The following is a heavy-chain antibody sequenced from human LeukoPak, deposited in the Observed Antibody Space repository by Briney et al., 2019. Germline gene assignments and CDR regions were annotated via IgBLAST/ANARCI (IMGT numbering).Heavy chain of an antibody. V-gene: IGHV4-61*02. Sequence: NPSQTLSLTCTVSGGSISSGNYYWSWIRQPAGEGLEWIGRMYTSGSTNYNPSLKSRVTISVDTSKKQFSLKLSSVTAADTAVYFCARSGNSPFDNWGQGTLVTVSS. D-gene: IGHD2/OR15-2a*01. CDR2: MYTSGST. J-gene: IGHJ4*02. CDR3: ARSGNSPFDN. CDR1: GGSISSGNYY.